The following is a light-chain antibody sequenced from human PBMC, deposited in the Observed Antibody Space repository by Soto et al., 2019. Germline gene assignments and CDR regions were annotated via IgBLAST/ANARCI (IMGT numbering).Light chain of an antibody. CDR3: QQRSSWPC. V-gene: IGKV3-11*01. J-gene: IGKJ5*01. CDR1: QSVSSY. Sequence: EIVLTQSPATLSLSPGERATLSCRASQSVSSYLAWYQQKPGQAPRLLIYDASNGATGIPARFSGSGSGTDFTLTISSREPEDFAVYYCQQRSSWPCLGQGTRLEIK. CDR2: DAS.